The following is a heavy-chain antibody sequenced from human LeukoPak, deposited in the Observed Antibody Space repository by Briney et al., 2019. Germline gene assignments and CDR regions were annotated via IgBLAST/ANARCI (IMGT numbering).Heavy chain of an antibody. CDR2: INSDGSST. Sequence: GGSLRPSCAASGFTFSSYWMPWVRQAPGKGLVWVSRINSDGSSTSYADSVKGRFTISRDNAKNTLYLQMNSLRAEDTAVYYCARDYFGVHYGMDVWGQGTTVTVSS. CDR1: GFTFSSYW. CDR3: ARDYFGVHYGMDV. J-gene: IGHJ6*02. D-gene: IGHD3-3*01. V-gene: IGHV3-74*01.